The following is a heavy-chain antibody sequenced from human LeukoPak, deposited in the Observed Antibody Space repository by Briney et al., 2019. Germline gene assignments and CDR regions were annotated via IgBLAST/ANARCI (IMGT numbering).Heavy chain of an antibody. CDR3: ARGCGSSSSNWFDP. V-gene: IGHV4-61*02. J-gene: IGHJ5*02. CDR2: VYAGGST. CDR1: GGSISSGNYY. Sequence: SETLSLTCTVSGGSISSGNYYWSWLRQPAGKGLEWIGRVYAGGSTNSNPSLKSRVTISIDTSKKHFSLRLSSVTAADTAVYYCARGCGSSSSNWFDPWGQGTLVTVSS. D-gene: IGHD6-6*01.